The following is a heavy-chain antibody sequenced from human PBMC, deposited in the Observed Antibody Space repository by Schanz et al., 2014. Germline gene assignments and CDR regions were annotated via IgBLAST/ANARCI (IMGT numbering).Heavy chain of an antibody. J-gene: IGHJ4*02. D-gene: IGHD6-13*01. Sequence: QVHLVQSGAEVKKPGSSVKVSCKASGGTFSSDTFSWVRQAPGQGLEWMGRIVPIAGSTTYAQKFQGRVTMTRDTSTSTVYMELSSLRSEDTAVYYCASSGAGYSSSWDFDYWGQGTLVTVSS. CDR1: GGTFSSDT. CDR3: ASSGAGYSSSWDFDY. CDR2: IVPIAGST. V-gene: IGHV1-69*02.